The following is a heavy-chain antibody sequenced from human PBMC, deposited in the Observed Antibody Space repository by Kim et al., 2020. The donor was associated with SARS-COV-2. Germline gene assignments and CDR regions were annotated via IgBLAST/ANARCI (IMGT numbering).Heavy chain of an antibody. CDR1: GFTFSSYA. D-gene: IGHD3-22*01. CDR2: ISYDGSNK. CDR3: ARVRKGHYYDSSGYYTIDY. V-gene: IGHV3-30-3*01. J-gene: IGHJ4*02. Sequence: GGSLRLSCAASGFTFSSYAMHWVRQAPGKGLEWVAVISYDGSNKYYADSVKGRFTISRDNSKNTLYLQMNSLRAEDTAVYYCARVRKGHYYDSSGYYTIDYWGQGTLVTVSS.